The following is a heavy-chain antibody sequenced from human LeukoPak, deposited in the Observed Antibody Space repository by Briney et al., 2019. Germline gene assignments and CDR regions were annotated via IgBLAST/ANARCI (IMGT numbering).Heavy chain of an antibody. Sequence: PSETLSLTCTVSGGSISSSSYYWGWIRQPPGKGLEWIGRIYYSGSTYYNPSLKSRVTISVDTSKNQFSLKLSSVTAADTAVYYCARQKVKQQLPRTDYYYYMDVWGKGTTVTVSS. CDR1: GGSISSSSYY. CDR3: ARQKVKQQLPRTDYYYYMDV. CDR2: IYYSGST. J-gene: IGHJ6*03. V-gene: IGHV4-39*01. D-gene: IGHD6-13*01.